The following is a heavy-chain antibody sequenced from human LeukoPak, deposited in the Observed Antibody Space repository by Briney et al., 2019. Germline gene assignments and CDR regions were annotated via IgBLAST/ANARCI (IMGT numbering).Heavy chain of an antibody. D-gene: IGHD3-3*01. Sequence: GASVKVSCKASGYTFTSYYMHWVRQAPGQGLEWMGIINPSGGSTSYAQKFQGRVTMTRDTSTSTVYMELSSLRSEDTAVYYCARGQKRITIFGVVETKKNWFDPWGRGTLVTVSS. CDR3: ARGQKRITIFGVVETKKNWFDP. CDR2: INPSGGST. V-gene: IGHV1-46*01. J-gene: IGHJ5*02. CDR1: GYTFTSYY.